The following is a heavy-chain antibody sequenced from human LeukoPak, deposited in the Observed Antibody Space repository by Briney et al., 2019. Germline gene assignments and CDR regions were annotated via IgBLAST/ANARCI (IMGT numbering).Heavy chain of an antibody. J-gene: IGHJ4*02. Sequence: GSSVKVSFKASVGTFSSYAISWVRQAPGQGLEWMGGIIPIFGTANYAQKFQGRGTITTDESTSTAYMELSSLRSEDTAVYYCAREKSYSSGWYYFDYWGQGTLVTVSS. CDR2: IIPIFGTA. CDR3: AREKSYSSGWYYFDY. V-gene: IGHV1-69*05. CDR1: VGTFSSYA. D-gene: IGHD6-19*01.